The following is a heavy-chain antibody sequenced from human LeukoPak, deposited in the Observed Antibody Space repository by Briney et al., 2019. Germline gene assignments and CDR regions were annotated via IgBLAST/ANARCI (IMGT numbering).Heavy chain of an antibody. Sequence: GGSLRLSCAASGFTFSSYGMHWVRQAPGKGLEWVAVIWYDGSNKYYADSVKGRFTISRDNSKNTLYLQMNSLRAEDTAVYYCARGYSSSWYPGFPCYFDYWGQGTLVTVSS. CDR2: IWYDGSNK. J-gene: IGHJ4*02. CDR3: ARGYSSSWYPGFPCYFDY. D-gene: IGHD6-13*01. V-gene: IGHV3-33*01. CDR1: GFTFSSYG.